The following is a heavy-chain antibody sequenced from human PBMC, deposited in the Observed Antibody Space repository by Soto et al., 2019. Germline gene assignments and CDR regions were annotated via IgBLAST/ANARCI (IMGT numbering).Heavy chain of an antibody. CDR2: INHSGST. J-gene: IGHJ4*02. D-gene: IGHD5-18*01. CDR3: AGEDGYSYDY. CDR1: GGSFSGYY. V-gene: IGHV4-34*01. Sequence: LSLTCAVYGGSFSGYYWSWVRQPPGKGLEWIGEINHSGSTNYNPSLKSRVTISVDTSKNQFSLKLSSVTAADTAVYYCAGEDGYSYDYWGQGTLVTVSS.